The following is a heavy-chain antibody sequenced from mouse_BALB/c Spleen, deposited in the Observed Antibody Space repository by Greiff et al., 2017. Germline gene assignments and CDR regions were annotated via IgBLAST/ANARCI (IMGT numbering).Heavy chain of an antibody. J-gene: IGHJ4*01. CDR2: ISSGGSYT. CDR1: GFTFSSYA. CDR3: AREGSSRAMDY. D-gene: IGHD3-1*01. V-gene: IGHV5-9-4*01. Sequence: EVKLMESGGGLVKPGGSLKLSCAASGFTFSSYAMSWVRQSPEKRLEWVAEISSGGSYTYYPDTVTGRFTISRDNAKNTLYLEMSSLRSEDTAMYYCAREGSSRAMDYWGQGTSVTVSS.